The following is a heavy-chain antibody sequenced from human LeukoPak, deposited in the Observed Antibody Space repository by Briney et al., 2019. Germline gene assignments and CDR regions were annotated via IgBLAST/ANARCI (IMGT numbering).Heavy chain of an antibody. D-gene: IGHD2-2*01. J-gene: IGHJ6*03. CDR1: GGTFSSYA. V-gene: IGHV1-69*13. CDR3: AYCSSTSCPSYYYYYMDV. CDR2: IIPIFGTA. Sequence: GASVEVSCKASGGTFSSYAISWGRQAPGQGLEWRGGIIPIFGTANYAQKFQGRVTITADESTSTAYMELSSLRSEDTAVYYCAYCSSTSCPSYYYYYMDVWGKGTTVTISS.